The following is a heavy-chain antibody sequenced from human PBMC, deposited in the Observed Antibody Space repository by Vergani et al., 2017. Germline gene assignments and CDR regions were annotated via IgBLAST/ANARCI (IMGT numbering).Heavy chain of an antibody. CDR3: ARDYDGWNTLGV. D-gene: IGHD1/OR15-1a*01. CDR1: GFSFGAYG. CDR2: IWYDGSNK. J-gene: IGHJ4*02. V-gene: IGHV3-33*01. Sequence: QVQLVESGGGVVQPGRSLRLSCAASGFSFGAYGMHWVRQAPGKGLEWVAVIWYDGSNKYYADSVKGRFTISRDNSKNTLYLQMNSLRAEDTAVYYCARDYDGWNTLGVWGQGTLVTVSS.